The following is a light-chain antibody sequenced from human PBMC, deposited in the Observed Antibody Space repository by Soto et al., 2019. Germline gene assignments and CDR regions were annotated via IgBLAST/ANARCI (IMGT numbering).Light chain of an antibody. V-gene: IGKV3-20*01. CDR1: QSVAANY. J-gene: IGKJ4*01. Sequence: EIVLTQSPGTLSLSPGERATLSCRASQSVAANYLAWYQQKRGQAPRLLIYGASSRATGIPDRFSGSGSGTDFTLTISSLQAEDFATYYCQQLSTYPSTFGGGTKVDIK. CDR2: GAS. CDR3: QQLSTYPST.